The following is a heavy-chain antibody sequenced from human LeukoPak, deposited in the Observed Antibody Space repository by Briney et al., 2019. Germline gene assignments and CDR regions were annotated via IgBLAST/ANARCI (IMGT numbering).Heavy chain of an antibody. CDR1: GESFNDYY. Sequence: PSETLSLTCAVLGESFNDYYWNWIRQSPGKGLEWIGEINHRGSTNVNPSLESRVTISADTSKNEFSLKLTSVTAADTAVYFCARGAPSSSWLLRPLKYFDHWGQGTLVTVSS. CDR3: ARGAPSSSWLLRPLKYFDH. CDR2: INHRGST. D-gene: IGHD6-13*01. J-gene: IGHJ4*02. V-gene: IGHV4-34*01.